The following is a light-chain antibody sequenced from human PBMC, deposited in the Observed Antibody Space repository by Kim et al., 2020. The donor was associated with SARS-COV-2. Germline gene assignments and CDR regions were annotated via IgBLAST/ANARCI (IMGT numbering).Light chain of an antibody. CDR1: SSIMGVNY. V-gene: IGLV1-51*01. J-gene: IGLJ2*01. CDR3: GTWDNSLNNMV. Sequence: GRRVTIPCSGSSSIMGVNYVTWYQQLPRTAPKLLIYDNNERPSGIPDRFSASKSGTSATLGITGLQTGDEADYYCGTWDNSLNNMVFGGGTQLTVL. CDR2: DNN.